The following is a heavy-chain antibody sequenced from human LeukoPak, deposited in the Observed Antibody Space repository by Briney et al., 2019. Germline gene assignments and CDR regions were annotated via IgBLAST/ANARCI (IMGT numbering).Heavy chain of an antibody. D-gene: IGHD2-15*01. V-gene: IGHV1-18*01. CDR3: ARNIVVVVAANSDYYMDV. J-gene: IGHJ6*03. CDR1: GYTFTSYG. Sequence: ASVKVSCKASGYTFTSYGISWVRQAPGQGLEWMGWISAYNGNTNYAQKLQGRVTMTTDTSTSTAYMELRSLRSDDTAVYYCARNIVVVVAANSDYYMDVWGKGTTVTVSS. CDR2: ISAYNGNT.